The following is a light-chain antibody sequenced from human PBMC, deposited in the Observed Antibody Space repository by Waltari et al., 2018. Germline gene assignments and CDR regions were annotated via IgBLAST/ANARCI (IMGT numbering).Light chain of an antibody. J-gene: IGKJ1*01. CDR3: QQYNSYSWT. V-gene: IGKV1-5*03. CDR2: KAS. CDR1: QSSSSW. Sequence: DIQLTQSPSTLSASVGDRVTITCRASQSSSSWLALYQQKPGKAPNLLIYKASSLESGVPSRFSGSGSGTEFTLTISSLQPDDFATYYCQQYNSYSWTFGQGTKVEIK.